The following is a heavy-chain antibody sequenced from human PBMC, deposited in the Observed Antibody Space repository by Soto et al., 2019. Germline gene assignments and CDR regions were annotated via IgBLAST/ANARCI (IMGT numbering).Heavy chain of an antibody. D-gene: IGHD3-3*01. CDR1: GFTFSIHA. CDR2: IRGSDT. Sequence: PGGSLRLSCAASGFTFSIHAMSWVRQAPGKGLEWVSAIRGSDTFYADSVKGRFTISRDNSKNIVYLQMSSLRAEDTAVYYCASLEWFREGGYWGPGTLVTVSS. J-gene: IGHJ4*02. V-gene: IGHV3-23*01. CDR3: ASLEWFREGGY.